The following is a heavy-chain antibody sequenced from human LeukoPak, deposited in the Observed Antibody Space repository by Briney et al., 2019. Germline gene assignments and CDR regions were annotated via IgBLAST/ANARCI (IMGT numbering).Heavy chain of an antibody. CDR3: ARQYDSSGYYYLWHYYYMDV. D-gene: IGHD3-22*01. CDR1: GGSISSSSYY. CDR2: IYYSGST. Sequence: SETLSLTCTVSGGSISSSSYYWGWTRQPPGKGLEWIGSIYYSGSTYYNPSLKSRVTISVDTSKNQFSLKLSSVTAADTAVYYCARQYDSSGYYYLWHYYYMDVWGKGTTVTISS. V-gene: IGHV4-39*07. J-gene: IGHJ6*03.